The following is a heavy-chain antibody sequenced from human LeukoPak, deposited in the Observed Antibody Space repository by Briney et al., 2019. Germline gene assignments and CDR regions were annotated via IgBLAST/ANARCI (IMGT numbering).Heavy chain of an antibody. J-gene: IGHJ4*02. Sequence: GGSLRLSCAASGFTFSNYEMNWVRQAPGKGLEWGSYISSSGSTMYYADSVKGRFTISRDNAKNSLYLQMNSLRAEDTALYYCARWGAAAGLDYWGQGTLVTVSS. CDR3: ARWGAAAGLDY. CDR1: GFTFSNYE. D-gene: IGHD6-13*01. V-gene: IGHV3-48*03. CDR2: ISSSGSTM.